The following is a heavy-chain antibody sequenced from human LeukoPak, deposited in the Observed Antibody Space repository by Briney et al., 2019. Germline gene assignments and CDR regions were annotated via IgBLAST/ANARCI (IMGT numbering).Heavy chain of an antibody. J-gene: IGHJ4*02. CDR1: GFTFSSYE. D-gene: IGHD6-19*01. V-gene: IGHV3-48*03. Sequence: TGGSLRLSCAASGFTFSSYEMNWVRQAPGKGLEWVSYISSGGSSIYYADSVKGRFTISRDNAKNSLYLQMNSLRAEDTAVYYCARSSGWYTGFDYWGQGTLVTVSS. CDR3: ARSSGWYTGFDY. CDR2: ISSGGSSI.